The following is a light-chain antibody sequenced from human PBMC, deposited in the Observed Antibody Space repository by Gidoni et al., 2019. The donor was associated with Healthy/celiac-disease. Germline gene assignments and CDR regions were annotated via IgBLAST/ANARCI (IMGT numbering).Light chain of an antibody. CDR2: AAS. Sequence: AIRMTQSPSSFSASTGDRVTITCRASQGISSYLAWYQQKPGKAPKPLIYAASTLQSGVPSRFSGSGSGTHFTLTICCLQSEDFATYYCQPYYSYPRTFAQXTKVEIK. J-gene: IGKJ1*01. CDR3: QPYYSYPRT. V-gene: IGKV1-8*01. CDR1: QGISSY.